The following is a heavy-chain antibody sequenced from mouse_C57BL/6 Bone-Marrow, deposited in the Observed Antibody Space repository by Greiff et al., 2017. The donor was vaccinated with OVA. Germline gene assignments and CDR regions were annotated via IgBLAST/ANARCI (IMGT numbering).Heavy chain of an antibody. CDR2: IDPSDSYT. Sequence: QVQLQQPGAELVMPGASVKLSCKASGYTFTSYWMHWVKQRPGQGLEWIGEIDPSDSYTNYNQKFKGKSTLTVDKSSSTAYVQLSSLTSEDSAVYYCAREDSSGYPSYAMDYWGQGTSVTVSS. D-gene: IGHD3-2*02. V-gene: IGHV1-69*01. J-gene: IGHJ4*01. CDR3: AREDSSGYPSYAMDY. CDR1: GYTFTSYW.